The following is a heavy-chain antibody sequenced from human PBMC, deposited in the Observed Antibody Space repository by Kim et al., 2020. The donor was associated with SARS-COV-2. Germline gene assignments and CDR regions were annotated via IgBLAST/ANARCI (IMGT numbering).Heavy chain of an antibody. J-gene: IGHJ3*02. CDR3: ARAIGLARSAFDI. V-gene: IGHV4-59*01. D-gene: IGHD3-16*02. Sequence: NPSLNSRVTISVDPSKNQFSLKLSSVTAADTAVYYCARAIGLARSAFDIWGQGTMVTVSS.